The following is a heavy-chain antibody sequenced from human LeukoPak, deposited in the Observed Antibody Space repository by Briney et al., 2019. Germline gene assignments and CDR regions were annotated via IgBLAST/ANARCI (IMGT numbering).Heavy chain of an antibody. CDR2: MFYSGTT. D-gene: IGHD4-11*01. CDR1: GASVTSYY. Sequence: SETLSLTCSVSGASVTSYYWTWIRQPPGKGLESIGYMFYSGTTNYNPSLKSRVTISMDTYKNQFSLKLASVTAADTAVYYCARIMPSDYSTTPWGQGTLVTVSS. CDR3: ARIMPSDYSTTP. J-gene: IGHJ5*02. V-gene: IGHV4-59*02.